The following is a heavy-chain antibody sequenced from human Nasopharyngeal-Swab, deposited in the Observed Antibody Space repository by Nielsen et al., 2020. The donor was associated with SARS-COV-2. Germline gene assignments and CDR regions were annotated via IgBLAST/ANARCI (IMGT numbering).Heavy chain of an antibody. V-gene: IGHV3-53*01. CDR2: IYSGGGT. CDR3: ARVKTGDFDY. Sequence: GESLKISCAASGFTVSSNYMSWVRQAPGKGLEWVSVIYSGGGTYYADSVKGRFTISRDNSKNTLYLQMNSLRAEDTAVYYCARVKTGDFDYWGQGTLVTVSS. J-gene: IGHJ4*02. D-gene: IGHD7-27*01. CDR1: GFTVSSNY.